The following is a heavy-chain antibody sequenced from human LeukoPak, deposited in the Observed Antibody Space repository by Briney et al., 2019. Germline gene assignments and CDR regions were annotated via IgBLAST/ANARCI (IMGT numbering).Heavy chain of an antibody. CDR3: AKDYQASSGWVGNFDY. D-gene: IGHD3-22*01. J-gene: IGHJ4*02. CDR1: GFTFSSYA. V-gene: IGHV3-23*01. Sequence: GGSLRLSCAASGFTFSSYAMSWVRQAPGKGLEWVSAISGSGGSIYYADSVKGRFTLSRDNSKNTLHLQMNSLRAEDTAVYYCAKDYQASSGWVGNFDYWGQGTLVTVSS. CDR2: ISGSGGSI.